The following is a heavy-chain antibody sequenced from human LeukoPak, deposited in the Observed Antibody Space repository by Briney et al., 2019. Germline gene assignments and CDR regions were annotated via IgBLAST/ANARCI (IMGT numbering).Heavy chain of an antibody. CDR3: ARASYSYDINGWVPFDY. J-gene: IGHJ4*02. CDR2: IYTSGST. D-gene: IGHD3-22*01. CDR1: GNSISSGDNY. V-gene: IGHV4-61*02. Sequence: SQALSLTCTVSGNSISSGDNYWSWIRQPAGKGLEWIGRIYTSGSTNYNPSLKSRVTISGDTSKNQFSLRLSSVTAADTAVYYCARASYSYDINGWVPFDYWGQGTLVTVSS.